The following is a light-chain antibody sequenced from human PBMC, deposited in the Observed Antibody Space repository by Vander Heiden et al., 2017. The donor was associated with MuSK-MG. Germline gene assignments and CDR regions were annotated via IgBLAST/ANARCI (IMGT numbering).Light chain of an antibody. CDR2: DVS. Sequence: QSAMIQPASVSGSPGQSITISCTGAGSDIGGYDYVSWYQPHPGPAPNLLIYDVSNRPSGVSNRFSGSKSGNTASLTISGLQAEDEADYYCTSYSSRSTLGVFGTGTRFTVL. J-gene: IGLJ1*01. CDR1: GSDIGGYDY. CDR3: TSYSSRSTLGV. V-gene: IGLV2-14*03.